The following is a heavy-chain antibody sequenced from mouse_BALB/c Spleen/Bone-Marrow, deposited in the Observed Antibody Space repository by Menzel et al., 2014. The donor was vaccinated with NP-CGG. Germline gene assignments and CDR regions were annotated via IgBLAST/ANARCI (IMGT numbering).Heavy chain of an antibody. CDR2: ISGYYGDA. J-gene: IGHJ4*01. CDR1: GYTFTDYA. Sequence: QVQLQQSGAELVRPGASVKISCKASGYTFTDYAIHWVKQSHAKSLEWIGLISGYYGDAIYNQKFKGKATMTVDKSSSTAYMDLARLTSEYSAIYYCARSGKIRKAMDYWGQGTSVTVSS. D-gene: IGHD1-1*01. CDR3: ARSGKIRKAMDY. V-gene: IGHV1S137*01.